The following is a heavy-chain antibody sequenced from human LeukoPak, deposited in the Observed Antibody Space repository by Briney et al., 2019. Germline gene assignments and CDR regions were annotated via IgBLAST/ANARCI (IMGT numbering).Heavy chain of an antibody. V-gene: IGHV3-48*03. CDR1: GFTFSSYE. CDR2: ISSSGSTI. CDR3: ARTYYDILTGYNPYFDY. J-gene: IGHJ4*02. Sequence: RTGGSLRLSCAASGFTFSSYEMNWVRQAPGKGLEWVSYISSSGSTIYYADSVKGRFTISRDNAKNSLYLQMNSLRAEDTAVYYCARTYYDILTGYNPYFDYWGQGTLVTVSS. D-gene: IGHD3-9*01.